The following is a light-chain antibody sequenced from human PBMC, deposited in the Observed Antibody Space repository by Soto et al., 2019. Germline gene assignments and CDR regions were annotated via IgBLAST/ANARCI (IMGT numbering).Light chain of an antibody. Sequence: DIPMTQSPSSLSASVGDRVTITCWASQGISNYLAWYQQKPGKAPKLLIYAASTLLSGVPSRFSGSGSGTDFTLTISSLQPEDVATYYCQRYNTGPPDTFGQGTKLEIK. CDR1: QGISNY. CDR3: QRYNTGPPDT. V-gene: IGKV1-27*01. J-gene: IGKJ2*01. CDR2: AAS.